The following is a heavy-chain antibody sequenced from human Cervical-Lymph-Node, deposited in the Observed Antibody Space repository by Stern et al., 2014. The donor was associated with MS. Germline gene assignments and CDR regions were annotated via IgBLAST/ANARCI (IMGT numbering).Heavy chain of an antibody. CDR1: GASFNIYY. D-gene: IGHD3-10*01. J-gene: IGHJ4*02. CDR3: ARTEYYFDY. CDR2: IYHSGST. Sequence: DQLVESGPGLVKPSETLSLTCAVSGASFNIYYWSWIRQSPGKGLEWISYIYHSGSTNYNPSLQSRVTLSVDKSRNQFSLKLSSATAADTAVYYCARTEYYFDYWGQGILVTVSS. V-gene: IGHV4-59*01.